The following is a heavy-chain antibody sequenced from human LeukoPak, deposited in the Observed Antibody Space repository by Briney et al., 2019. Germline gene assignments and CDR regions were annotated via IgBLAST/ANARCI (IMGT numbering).Heavy chain of an antibody. Sequence: GGSLRLSCAASGFTFSSYWMSWVRQAPGKGLEWVANIKQDGSEKYYVDSVKGRSTISRDNAKNSLYLQMNSLRAEDTAVYYCARDYYYDSSGYYYEGSGVNYWGQGTLVTVSS. CDR3: ARDYYYDSSGYYYEGSGVNY. CDR2: IKQDGSEK. V-gene: IGHV3-7*01. CDR1: GFTFSSYW. J-gene: IGHJ4*02. D-gene: IGHD3-22*01.